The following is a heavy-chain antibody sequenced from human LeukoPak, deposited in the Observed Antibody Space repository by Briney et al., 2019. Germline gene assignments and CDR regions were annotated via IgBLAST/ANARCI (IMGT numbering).Heavy chain of an antibody. D-gene: IGHD3-22*01. CDR3: ARDLDAVVTLFDY. Sequence: GGSLRLSCAASGFTFSSYSMNWVRQAPGKGLEWVSYISSSGSTIYYADSVKGRFTISRDNAKNSLYLQMNSLRAEDTAVYYCARDLDAVVTLFDYWGQGTLVTVSS. CDR2: ISSSGSTI. V-gene: IGHV3-48*04. CDR1: GFTFSSYS. J-gene: IGHJ4*02.